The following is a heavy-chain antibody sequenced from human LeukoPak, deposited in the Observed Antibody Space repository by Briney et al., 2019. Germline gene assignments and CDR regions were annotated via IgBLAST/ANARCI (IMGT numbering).Heavy chain of an antibody. CDR3: AKEEQYSYAI. CDR2: ISYDGSNK. Sequence: SLILSCAASGFTFGNYCMHWVRQTPGKGLEWVAVISYDGSNKYYADSVKGRFTISRDNSKNTLYLQMNSLRAEDTAVYYCAKEEQYSYAIWGQGTLVTVSS. J-gene: IGHJ4*02. CDR1: GFTFGNYC. V-gene: IGHV3-30*18. D-gene: IGHD5-18*01.